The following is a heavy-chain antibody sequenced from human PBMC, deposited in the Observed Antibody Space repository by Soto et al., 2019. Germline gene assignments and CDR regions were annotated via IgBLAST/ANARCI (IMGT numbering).Heavy chain of an antibody. CDR1: GFTFSSYA. CDR2: ISYDGSNK. Sequence: QVQLVESGGGVVQPGRSLRLSCAASGFTFSSYAMHWVRQAPGKGLEWVAVISYDGSNKYYADSVKGRFTISRDNSKNTLYLQRNSLRAEDTAVYYCARDRRQQLSGFLRYYYGMDVWGQGTTVTVSS. D-gene: IGHD6-13*01. J-gene: IGHJ6*02. V-gene: IGHV3-30-3*01. CDR3: ARDRRQQLSGFLRYYYGMDV.